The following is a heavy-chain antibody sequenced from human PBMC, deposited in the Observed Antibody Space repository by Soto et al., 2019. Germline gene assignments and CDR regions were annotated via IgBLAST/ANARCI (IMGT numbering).Heavy chain of an antibody. Sequence: EVQLVESGGGLIQPGGSLKLSCAASGFTVVNNYMSWVRQAPGKGLEWVSLIYSTGTTKYADSVKGRFTVSRDNAMNTLYLQMNSLRAEETAVYYCAKDVRGSGSHYNSFGYWGQGTLVTVSS. J-gene: IGHJ4*02. D-gene: IGHD3-10*01. CDR1: GFTVVNNY. CDR2: IYSTGTT. V-gene: IGHV3-53*01. CDR3: AKDVRGSGSHYNSFGY.